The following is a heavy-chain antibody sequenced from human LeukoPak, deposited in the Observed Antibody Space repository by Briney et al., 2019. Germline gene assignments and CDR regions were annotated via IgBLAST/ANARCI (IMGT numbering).Heavy chain of an antibody. V-gene: IGHV3-30*03. D-gene: IGHD3-10*01. CDR1: GFTFSSYG. CDR2: ISYDGSNK. Sequence: GRSLRLSCAASGFTFSSYGMHWVRQAPGKGLEWVAVISYDGSNKYYADSVKGRFTISRDNSKNTLYLQMNSLRAEDTAVYYCARVLDDILWFGELSSYFDYWGQGTLVTVSS. J-gene: IGHJ4*02. CDR3: ARVLDDILWFGELSSYFDY.